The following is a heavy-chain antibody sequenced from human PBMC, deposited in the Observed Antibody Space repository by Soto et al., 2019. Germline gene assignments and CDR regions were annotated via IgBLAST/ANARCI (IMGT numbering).Heavy chain of an antibody. J-gene: IGHJ6*02. D-gene: IGHD2-2*01. CDR2: FDPEDGET. Sequence: AASVKVSCKVSGYTLTELSMHWVRQAPGKGLEWMGGFDPEDGETIYAQKFQGRVTMTEDTSTDTAYMELSSLRSEDTAVYYCATDHIVVVPAAPNYYYYYYGMDVWGQGTTVTVSS. CDR1: GYTLTELS. CDR3: ATDHIVVVPAAPNYYYYYYGMDV. V-gene: IGHV1-24*01.